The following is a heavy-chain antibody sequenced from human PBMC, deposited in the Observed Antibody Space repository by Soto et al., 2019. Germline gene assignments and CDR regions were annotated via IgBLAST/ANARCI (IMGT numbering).Heavy chain of an antibody. CDR3: ARDRSMIAAAGTISWFDP. V-gene: IGHV4-30-4*01. Sequence: SETLSLTCTVSGGSISSGDYYWSWIRQPPGKGLEWIGYIYYSGSTYYNPSLKSRVTISVDTSKNQFSLKLSSVTAADTAVYYCARDRSMIAAAGTISWFDPWGQGTLVTVSS. CDR2: IYYSGST. J-gene: IGHJ5*02. D-gene: IGHD6-13*01. CDR1: GGSISSGDYY.